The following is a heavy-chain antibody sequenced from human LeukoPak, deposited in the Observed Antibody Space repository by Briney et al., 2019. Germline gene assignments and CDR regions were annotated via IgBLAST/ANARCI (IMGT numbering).Heavy chain of an antibody. CDR1: GFTFSSYG. CDR2: IRYDGSNK. D-gene: IGHD2-8*02. Sequence: PGGSLRLSCAASGFTFSSYGMHWVRQAPGKGLEWVTFIRYDGSNKYYTDSVKGRFTISRDNSKNTLYLQMNSLRAEDTALYYCAKDLGAWRADGVERFGYLDYWGQGALVTVSS. J-gene: IGHJ4*02. CDR3: AKDLGAWRADGVERFGYLDY. V-gene: IGHV3-30*02.